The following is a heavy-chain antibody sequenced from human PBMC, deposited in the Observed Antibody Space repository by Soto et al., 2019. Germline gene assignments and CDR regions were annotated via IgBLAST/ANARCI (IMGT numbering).Heavy chain of an antibody. J-gene: IGHJ4*02. V-gene: IGHV4-39*01. CDR2: IYYSGHT. Sequence: PSETLSLTCNVSGGSISSSSYYWGWIRQPPGKGLEWIASIYYSGHTYYNPSLKSRVTISVDTSKNQFSLKLSSVTAADTAVYYCATMGTPATGLYFFDYWGQGSLVTVSS. CDR3: ATMGTPATGLYFFDY. CDR1: GGSISSSSYY. D-gene: IGHD2-15*01.